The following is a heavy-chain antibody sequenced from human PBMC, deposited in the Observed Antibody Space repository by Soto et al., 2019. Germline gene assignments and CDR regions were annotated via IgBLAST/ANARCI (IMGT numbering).Heavy chain of an antibody. CDR2: INHSGST. Sequence: SETLSLTCAVYGGSFSGYYWSWIRQPPGKGLEWIGEINHSGSTNYNPSLKSRVTISVDTSKNQFSLKLSSVTAADTAVYYCARHPIVVVPAASTVQNNWFDPWGQGTLVTVSS. J-gene: IGHJ5*02. V-gene: IGHV4-34*01. CDR1: GGSFSGYY. CDR3: ARHPIVVVPAASTVQNNWFDP. D-gene: IGHD2-2*01.